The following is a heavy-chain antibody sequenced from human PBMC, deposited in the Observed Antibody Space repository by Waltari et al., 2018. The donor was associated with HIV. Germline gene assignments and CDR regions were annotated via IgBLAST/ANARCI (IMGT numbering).Heavy chain of an antibody. CDR2: ALYTRSHDLVTGQF. Sequence: QLQESGPGFVKPSETLSLLCNVSGGSIASRDSFWGWLRQSPAMKLEWVGSALYTRSHDLVTGQFFAKSTIERRVARAVDTAKNQVSLRLTAVTAADTGLYYCVRHAAEFRPDFGWILAGVFEPWGLGTKVIVS. V-gene: IGHV4-39*01. CDR3: VRHAAEFRPDFGWILAGVFEP. D-gene: IGHD6-19*01. J-gene: IGHJ1*01. CDR1: GGSIASRDSF.